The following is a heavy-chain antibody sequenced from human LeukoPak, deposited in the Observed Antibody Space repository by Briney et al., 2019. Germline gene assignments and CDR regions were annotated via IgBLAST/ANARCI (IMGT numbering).Heavy chain of an antibody. V-gene: IGHV3-66*02. Sequence: GGSLRLSCAASGFTVSSNYMTWVRQAPGEGLEWVSLIYGGGNTYYANSVKGRFTISRDNSKNTLYLQMNSLRAEDTAVYYCARGPERTGVGTRYYYDMDVWGQGTTVTVSS. CDR2: IYGGGNT. J-gene: IGHJ6*02. D-gene: IGHD2-8*01. CDR1: GFTVSSNY. CDR3: ARGPERTGVGTRYYYDMDV.